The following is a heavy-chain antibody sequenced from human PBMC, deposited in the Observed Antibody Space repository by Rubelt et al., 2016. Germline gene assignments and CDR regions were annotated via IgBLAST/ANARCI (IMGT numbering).Heavy chain of an antibody. Sequence: ELQLVESGGGLVQPGGSLRLSCAASGFSVSNNYMSWVRQAPGKGLEWVSLIYSGTSTYYADSVTGRFTITRDDSKKRLYRKMNSLRAEDTAVYYCARGDSSSWYYYYYMDVWGKGTTVTVSS. D-gene: IGHD6-13*01. CDR3: ARGDSSSWYYYYYMDV. J-gene: IGHJ6*03. V-gene: IGHV3-66*01. CDR1: GFSVSNNY. CDR2: IYSGTST.